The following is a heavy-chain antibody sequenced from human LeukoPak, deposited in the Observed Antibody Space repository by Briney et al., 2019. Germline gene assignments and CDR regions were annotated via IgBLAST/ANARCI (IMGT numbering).Heavy chain of an antibody. J-gene: IGHJ1*01. V-gene: IGHV3-7*01. CDR2: IKTDGSEK. CDR1: GFTFSTYW. Sequence: GGSLRLSCAASGFTFSTYWMGWVRQAPGKGLQWVANIKTDGSEKYYVDSVKGRFTISRDNAKNSLYLQMNSLRAEDTAVYYCATYSSLNRREFQYWGQGTLLTVSS. CDR3: ATYSSLNRREFQY. D-gene: IGHD3-22*01.